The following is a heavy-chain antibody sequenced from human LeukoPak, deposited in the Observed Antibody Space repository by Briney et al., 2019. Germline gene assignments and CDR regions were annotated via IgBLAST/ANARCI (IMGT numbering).Heavy chain of an antibody. J-gene: IGHJ4*02. V-gene: IGHV3-30*18. CDR3: AKASYSSGWAIDY. CDR2: ISYDGSNK. D-gene: IGHD6-19*01. CDR1: GFTFSSYG. Sequence: PGGSLRLSCAASGFTFSSYGMHWVRQAPGKGLEWVAVISYDGSNKYYADSVKGRFTISRDNSKNTLYLQMNSLRAEDTAAYYCAKASYSSGWAIDYWGQGTLVTVSS.